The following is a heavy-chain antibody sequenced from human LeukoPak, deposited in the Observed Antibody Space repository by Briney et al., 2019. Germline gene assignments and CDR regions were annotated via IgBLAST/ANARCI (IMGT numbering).Heavy chain of an antibody. CDR2: IPYDGSNK. V-gene: IGHV3-30-3*01. J-gene: IGHJ4*02. Sequence: GGSLRLSCAASGFTFSSYAMHWVRQAPGKGLEWVAVIPYDGSNKYYADSVKGRFTISRDNSKNTLYLQMNSLRAEDTAVYYCATAIAVVYFDYWDQGTLVTVSS. D-gene: IGHD6-19*01. CDR3: ATAIAVVYFDY. CDR1: GFTFSSYA.